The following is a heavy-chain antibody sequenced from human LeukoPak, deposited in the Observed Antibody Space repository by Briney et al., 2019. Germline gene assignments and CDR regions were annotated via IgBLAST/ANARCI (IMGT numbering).Heavy chain of an antibody. CDR1: GGSISSYY. J-gene: IGHJ4*02. V-gene: IGHV4-59*01. D-gene: IGHD3-10*01. CDR3: ARAYGSGSTFHPDY. CDR2: IYYSGST. Sequence: SETLSLTCTVSGGSISSYYWSWIRQPPGKGLEWIGYIYYSGSTSYNPSLKSRVTISVDTSKNQFSLKLSSVTAEDTAVYYCARAYGSGSTFHPDYWGQGTLVTVSS.